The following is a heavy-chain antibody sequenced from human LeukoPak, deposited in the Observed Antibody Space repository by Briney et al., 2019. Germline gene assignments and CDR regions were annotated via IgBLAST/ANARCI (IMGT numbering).Heavy chain of an antibody. J-gene: IGHJ6*03. CDR3: AREGGVAAFLSYYYYYMDV. D-gene: IGHD6-19*01. Sequence: SETLSLTCTVSGGSMSNYYWSWIRQPAGKGLEWIGRIYTSGSTNYNPSLKSRVTISVDTSKNQFSLKLSSVTAADTAVYYCAREGGVAAFLSYYYYYMDVWGKGTTVTISS. CDR2: IYTSGST. V-gene: IGHV4-4*07. CDR1: GGSMSNYY.